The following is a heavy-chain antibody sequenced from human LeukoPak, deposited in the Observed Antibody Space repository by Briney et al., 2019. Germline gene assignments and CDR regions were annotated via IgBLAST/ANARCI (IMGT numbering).Heavy chain of an antibody. CDR1: GGTFSSYA. CDR3: ARDWVLGYCSGGSCPNWFDP. J-gene: IGHJ5*02. D-gene: IGHD2-15*01. V-gene: IGHV1-69*04. Sequence: ASVKVSCKASGGTFSSYAISWVRQAPGQGLEWMGRIIPIFGIANYAQKFQGRVTITADKSTSTAYMELSSLRSEDTAVYYCARDWVLGYCSGGSCPNWFDPWGQGTLVTVSS. CDR2: IIPIFGIA.